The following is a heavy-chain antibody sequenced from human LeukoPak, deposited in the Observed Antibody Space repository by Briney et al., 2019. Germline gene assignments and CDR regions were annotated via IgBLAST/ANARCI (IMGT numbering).Heavy chain of an antibody. D-gene: IGHD3-10*01. CDR1: GYTFNGYY. V-gene: IGHV1-2*02. CDR3: ARDAFGYYGMDV. CDR2: INCNSGGT. J-gene: IGHJ6*02. Sequence: GASVKVSCKASGYTFNGYYMNWVRQAPGQGLEWMGWINCNSGGTNYAQKFQGRVTMTRDTSISTAYMELSRLTSGDTAVYYCARDAFGYYGMDVWGQGTTVTVPS.